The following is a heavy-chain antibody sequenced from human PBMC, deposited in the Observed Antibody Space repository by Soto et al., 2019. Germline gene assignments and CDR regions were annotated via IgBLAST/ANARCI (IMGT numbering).Heavy chain of an antibody. CDR2: IAFDGSQE. J-gene: IGHJ6*02. CDR1: GFTFNTSG. CDR3: ATKVRVTNYLSYGMDV. Sequence: GSVRLSCAAAGFTFNTSGMHWVLQGPCKGLEWVAVIAFDGSQEFYGDSVRGRFTISRDNSKNTLFLQMKSLTPEDTAVYYCATKVRVTNYLSYGMDVWGQGTKVTVSS. D-gene: IGHD2-21*02. V-gene: IGHV3-30*03.